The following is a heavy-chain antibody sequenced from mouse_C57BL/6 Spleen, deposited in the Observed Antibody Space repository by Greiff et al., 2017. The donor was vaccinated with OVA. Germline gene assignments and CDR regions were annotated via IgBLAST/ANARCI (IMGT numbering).Heavy chain of an antibody. CDR1: GYTFTSYG. J-gene: IGHJ3*01. CDR3: LYGSSYVTY. V-gene: IGHV1-81*01. Sequence: QVQLQQSGAELARPGASVKLSCKASGYTFTSYGISWVKQRTGQGLEWIGEIYPRSGNTYYNEKFKGKATLTADKSSSTAYMELRSLTSEDSAVYFCLYGSSYVTYWGQGTLVTVSA. D-gene: IGHD1-1*01. CDR2: IYPRSGNT.